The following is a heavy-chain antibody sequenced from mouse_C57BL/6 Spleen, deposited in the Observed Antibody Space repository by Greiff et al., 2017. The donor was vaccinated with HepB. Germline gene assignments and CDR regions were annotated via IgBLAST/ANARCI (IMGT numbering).Heavy chain of an antibody. J-gene: IGHJ4*01. CDR1: GFTFSSYA. CDR2: ISSGGDYI. D-gene: IGHD6-1*01. Sequence: EVHLVESGEGLVKPGGSLKLSCAASGFTFSSYAMSWVRQTPEKRLEWVAYISSGGDYIYYADTVKGRFTISRDNARNTLYLQMSSLKSEDTAMYYCTRGGSYERDAMDYWGQGTSVTVSS. CDR3: TRGGSYERDAMDY. V-gene: IGHV5-9-1*02.